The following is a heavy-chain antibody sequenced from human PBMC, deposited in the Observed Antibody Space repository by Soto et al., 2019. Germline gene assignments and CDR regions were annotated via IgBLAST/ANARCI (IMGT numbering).Heavy chain of an antibody. V-gene: IGHV1-69*13. D-gene: IGHD2-2*01. CDR2: IIPIFGTA. J-gene: IGHJ5*02. Sequence: SVKVSCKASGGTFSSYAISWVRQAPGQGLEWMGGIIPIFGTANYAQKFQGRVTITADESTSTAYMELSSLRSEDTAVYYCARDRLSIVVVPAAMNWSDPWGQGTLVTVSS. CDR1: GGTFSSYA. CDR3: ARDRLSIVVVPAAMNWSDP.